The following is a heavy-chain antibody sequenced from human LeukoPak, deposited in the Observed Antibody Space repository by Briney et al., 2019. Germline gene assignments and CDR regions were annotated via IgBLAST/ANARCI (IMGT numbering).Heavy chain of an antibody. CDR1: GLTVRSNY. Sequence: PGGSLRLSCAASGLTVRSNYMNWVRQAPGKGLEWISLIYSDGSTYYADSVKGRFTISRDNSKNTLYLQMNSLRAEDTAVYYCAKDTTWGRYFDWLREYYFDYWGQGTLVTVSS. J-gene: IGHJ4*02. D-gene: IGHD3-9*01. CDR2: IYSDGST. CDR3: AKDTTWGRYFDWLREYYFDY. V-gene: IGHV3-53*01.